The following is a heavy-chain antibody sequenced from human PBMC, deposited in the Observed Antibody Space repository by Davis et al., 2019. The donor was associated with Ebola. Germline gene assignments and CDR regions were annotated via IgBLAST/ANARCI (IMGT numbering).Heavy chain of an antibody. CDR1: GYTFTSYA. CDR3: ARANEQWLSGLDVKAPNWYFDL. CDR2: IIPIFGTA. Sequence: AASVKVSCKASGYTFTSYAISWVRQAPGQGLEWMGGIIPIFGTANYAQKFQGRVTITADESTSTAYMELSSLRSEDTAVYYCARANEQWLSGLDVKAPNWYFDLWGRGTLVTVSS. V-gene: IGHV1-69*13. J-gene: IGHJ2*01. D-gene: IGHD6-19*01.